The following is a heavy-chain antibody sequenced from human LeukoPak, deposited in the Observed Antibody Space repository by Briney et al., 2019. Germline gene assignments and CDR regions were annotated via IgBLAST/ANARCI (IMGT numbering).Heavy chain of an antibody. CDR3: ARGIAAAGPFDY. CDR1: GFTFSSYA. Sequence: PGGSLRLSRAASGFTFSSYAMHWVRQAPGKGLEWVAVISYDGGNKYYADSVKGRFTISRDNSKNTLYLQMNSLRAEDTAVYYCARGIAAAGPFDYWGQGTLVTVSS. J-gene: IGHJ4*02. V-gene: IGHV3-30*01. D-gene: IGHD6-13*01. CDR2: ISYDGGNK.